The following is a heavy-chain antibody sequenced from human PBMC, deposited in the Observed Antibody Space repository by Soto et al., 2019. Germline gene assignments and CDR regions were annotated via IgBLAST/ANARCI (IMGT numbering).Heavy chain of an antibody. Sequence: EVQLLESGGGLVQPGGSLRLSCAASGFTFSSYAMSWVRQAPGKGLEWVSAISGSGGSTYYADSVKCRFTISRDNSKNTLYLQMNSLRAEDTAVYYCAKISCSSTSCYREGNWFDPWGQGTLVTVSS. CDR2: ISGSGGST. V-gene: IGHV3-23*01. J-gene: IGHJ5*02. CDR3: AKISCSSTSCYREGNWFDP. CDR1: GFTFSSYA. D-gene: IGHD2-2*02.